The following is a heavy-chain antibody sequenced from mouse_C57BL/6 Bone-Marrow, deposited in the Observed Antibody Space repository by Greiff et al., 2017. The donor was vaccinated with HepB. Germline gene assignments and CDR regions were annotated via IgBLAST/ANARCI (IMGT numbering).Heavy chain of an antibody. D-gene: IGHD6-1*01. Sequence: EVNVVESGGGLVQPGGSLKLSCAASGFTFSDYYMYWVRQTPEKRLEWVAYIRNGGGSTYYPDTVKGRFTISSDNAKNTLYLQMSRLKSEDTAMYYCARHTSLWYFDVWGTGTTVTVSS. J-gene: IGHJ1*03. V-gene: IGHV5-12*01. CDR3: ARHTSLWYFDV. CDR2: IRNGGGST. CDR1: GFTFSDYY.